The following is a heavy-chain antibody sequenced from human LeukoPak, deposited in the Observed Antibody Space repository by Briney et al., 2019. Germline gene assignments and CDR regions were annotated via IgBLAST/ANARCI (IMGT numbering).Heavy chain of an antibody. Sequence: SETLSLTCTVSGDSISGYFWSWIRQTPGKGLEWIGYVHYSGATNYNPSLKSRVTMSVDTSKDQFSLKLNSVNAADTAMYYCARHRSTLESFHHWGQGTLVTESS. J-gene: IGHJ1*01. D-gene: IGHD3-3*01. CDR2: VHYSGAT. V-gene: IGHV4-59*08. CDR3: ARHRSTLESFHH. CDR1: GDSISGYF.